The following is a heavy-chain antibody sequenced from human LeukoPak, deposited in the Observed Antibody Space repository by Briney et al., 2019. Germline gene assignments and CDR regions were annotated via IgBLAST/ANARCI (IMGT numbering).Heavy chain of an antibody. CDR2: ISGSGGST. V-gene: IGHV3-23*01. CDR3: AKGVVVAPDVTPFDY. J-gene: IGHJ4*02. D-gene: IGHD2-2*01. Sequence: GGTLRLSCAASGFTFSSYGMSWVRQAPGKGLEWVSAISGSGGSTYYADSVKGRFTISRDNSKNTLYLQMNSLRAEDTAVYYCAKGVVVAPDVTPFDYWGQGTLVTVSS. CDR1: GFTFSSYG.